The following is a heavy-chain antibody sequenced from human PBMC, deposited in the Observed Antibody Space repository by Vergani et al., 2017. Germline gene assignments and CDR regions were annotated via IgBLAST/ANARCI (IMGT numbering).Heavy chain of an antibody. D-gene: IGHD3-9*01. CDR1: GFSLTTGGEG. Sequence: QESGPGLVKPTQTLTLTCTFSGFSLTTGGEGVGWIRQPPGRALEWLAFVYWNDDERYSPSLKSRVTITKHTSKNEVILTMATMDPMDTATYYCVHRLGYFDWDGAFDVWGPGTMVTVSS. CDR3: VHRLGYFDWDGAFDV. V-gene: IGHV2-5*01. J-gene: IGHJ3*01. CDR2: VYWNDDE.